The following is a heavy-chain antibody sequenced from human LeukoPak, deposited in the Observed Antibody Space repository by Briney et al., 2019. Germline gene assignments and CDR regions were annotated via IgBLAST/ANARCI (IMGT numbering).Heavy chain of an antibody. J-gene: IGHJ4*02. CDR2: ISGSGGGT. D-gene: IGHD2/OR15-2a*01. Sequence: GGSLRLSCAASGFTFSSYAMTWVRQAPGKGLEWVSAISGSGGGTYYADSVKGRFTISRDNSKSALYLKMNSLRAEDTAVYYCAKERSFGTWLGDYWGQGNLVAVSS. V-gene: IGHV3-23*01. CDR3: AKERSFGTWLGDY. CDR1: GFTFSSYA.